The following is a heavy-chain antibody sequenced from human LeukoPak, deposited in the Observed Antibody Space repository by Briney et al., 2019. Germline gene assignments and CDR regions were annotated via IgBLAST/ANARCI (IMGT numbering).Heavy chain of an antibody. J-gene: IGHJ4*02. V-gene: IGHV5-51*01. Sequence: PGESLKISCKGSGYSFTSYWIGWVRQMPGKGLEWMGIIYPGDSDTRYSPSFQGQVTISADKSISTAYLQWSSLKASDTAMYYCASRLHSGSYPYYFDYWGQGTQVTVSS. CDR2: IYPGDSDT. CDR3: ASRLHSGSYPYYFDY. D-gene: IGHD1-26*01. CDR1: GYSFTSYW.